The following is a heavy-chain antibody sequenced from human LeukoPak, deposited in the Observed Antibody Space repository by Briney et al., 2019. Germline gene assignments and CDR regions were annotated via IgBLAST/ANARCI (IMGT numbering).Heavy chain of an antibody. V-gene: IGHV3-23*01. J-gene: IGHJ2*01. Sequence: PGGSLRLSCAAAGFTFGNFGMSWVRQAPGKGLQWVSGITGSTTWTYYAASVKGRFTVSRDNSQNTLRLQMNSLRADDTAVYYCARELVSSGTGYFDLWGRGTLVTVSS. D-gene: IGHD3-10*02. CDR3: ARELVSSGTGYFDL. CDR2: ITGSTTWT. CDR1: GFTFGNFG.